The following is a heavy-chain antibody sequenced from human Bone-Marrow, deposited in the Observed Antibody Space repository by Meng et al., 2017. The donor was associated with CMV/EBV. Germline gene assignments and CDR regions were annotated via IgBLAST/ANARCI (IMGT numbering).Heavy chain of an antibody. CDR3: ARDSVGYSYGIRPDYYGMDV. CDR2: ISSSGSTI. V-gene: IGHV3-11*04. Sequence: GGSLRLSCAASGFTFSDYYMSWIRQAPGKGLEWVSYISSSGSTIYYADSVKGRFTISRDNAKNSLYLQMNSLRAEDTAVYYWARDSVGYSYGIRPDYYGMDVWGQGTTVTVSS. J-gene: IGHJ6*02. D-gene: IGHD5-18*01. CDR1: GFTFSDYY.